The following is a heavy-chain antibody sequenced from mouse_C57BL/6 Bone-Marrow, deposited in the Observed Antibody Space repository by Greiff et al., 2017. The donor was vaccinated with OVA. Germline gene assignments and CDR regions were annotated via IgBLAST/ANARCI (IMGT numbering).Heavy chain of an antibody. CDR2: IWSGGST. D-gene: IGHD2-12*01. Sequence: VHLVESGPGLVQPSQSLSITCTVSGFSLTSYGVHWVRQSPGKGLEWLGVIWSGGSTDYNAAFISRLSISKDNSKSQVFFKMNSLQADDTAIYYCARALAYYSPYFVYWGQGTTLTVSS. CDR1: GFSLTSYG. J-gene: IGHJ2*01. V-gene: IGHV2-2*01. CDR3: ARALAYYSPYFVY.